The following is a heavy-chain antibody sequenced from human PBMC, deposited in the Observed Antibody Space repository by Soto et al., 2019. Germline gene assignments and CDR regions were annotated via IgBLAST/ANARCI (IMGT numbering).Heavy chain of an antibody. J-gene: IGHJ3*02. D-gene: IGHD6-13*01. CDR3: ARDGGDSSSWYFAFDI. CDR1: GFTFSSYS. CDR2: ISSSSSTI. Sequence: PGGSLRHSCAASGFTFSSYSMNWVRQAPGKGLEWVSYISSSSSTIYYADSVKGRFTISRDNAKNSLYLQMNSLRAEDTAVYYCARDGGDSSSWYFAFDIWGQGTMVTVSS. V-gene: IGHV3-48*01.